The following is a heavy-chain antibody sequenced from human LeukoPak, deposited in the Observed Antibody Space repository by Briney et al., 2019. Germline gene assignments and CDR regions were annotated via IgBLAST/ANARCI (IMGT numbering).Heavy chain of an antibody. CDR2: IIPIFGTA. J-gene: IGHJ6*03. CDR3: ASGHDILTGPYYYMDV. D-gene: IGHD3-9*01. V-gene: IGHV1-69*13. CDR1: GGTFSSYA. Sequence: SVKVSCKASGGTFSSYAISWVRQAPGQGLEWMGGIIPIFGTANYAQKFQGRVTITADESTSTAYMELSSLRSEDTAVYYCASGHDILTGPYYYMDVWGKGTTVTISS.